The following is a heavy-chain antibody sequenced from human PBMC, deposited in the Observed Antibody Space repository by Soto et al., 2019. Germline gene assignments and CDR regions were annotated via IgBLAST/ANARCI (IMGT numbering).Heavy chain of an antibody. CDR3: ARSEGDACSGGAGYEGDAFDI. CDR2: IYYSGRT. D-gene: IGHD2-15*01. J-gene: IGHJ3*02. V-gene: IGHV4-39*01. CDR1: GGSISSSNYY. Sequence: QLQLQESGPGLVKPSETLSLTCTVSGGSISSSNYYWGWIRQPPGKGLEWIGIIYYSGRTYYNASLKSRGTVSVDTAKDQFSLQLSSVTAADTAMYYCARSEGDACSGGAGYEGDAFDIWGQGTMVTVSS.